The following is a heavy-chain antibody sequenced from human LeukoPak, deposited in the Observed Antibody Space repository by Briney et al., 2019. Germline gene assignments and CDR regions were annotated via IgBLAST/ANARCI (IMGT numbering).Heavy chain of an antibody. D-gene: IGHD2-2*01. V-gene: IGHV3-21*04. CDR3: AKRLLSSTSYNWFDP. CDR2: ISSSSSYI. CDR1: GFTFSSYS. J-gene: IGHJ5*02. Sequence: SGGSLRLSCAASGFTFSSYSMNWVRQAPGKGLEWVSSISSSSSYIYYADSVKGRFTISRDNAKNSLYLQMNSLRAEDTAVYYCAKRLLSSTSYNWFDPWGQGTLVTVSS.